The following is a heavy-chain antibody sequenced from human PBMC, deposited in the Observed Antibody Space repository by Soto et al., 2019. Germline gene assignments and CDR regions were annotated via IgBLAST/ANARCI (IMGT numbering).Heavy chain of an antibody. V-gene: IGHV1-69*01. Sequence: QVQLVQSGAEVKKPGSSVKVSCKAPGGTFSSSAISWVRQAPGQGLEWMGGIIPIFGPAKYAQKFQGRVTITADESTSTGYMELSSLRSEDTAVYYCARSQGGSSSLDIYYYYYYGMDVWGQGTTVTVSS. CDR1: GGTFSSSA. D-gene: IGHD2-15*01. CDR3: ARSQGGSSSLDIYYYYYYGMDV. CDR2: IIPIFGPA. J-gene: IGHJ6*02.